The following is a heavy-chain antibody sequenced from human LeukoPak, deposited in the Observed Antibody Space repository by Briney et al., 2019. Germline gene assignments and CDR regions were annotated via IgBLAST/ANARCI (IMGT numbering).Heavy chain of an antibody. D-gene: IGHD5-24*01. Sequence: PGGSLRLSCAASGFTFSSYEMNWVRQAPGQGLEWVSYISSSGSTTYYADSVKGRFTISRDNSKNTLYLQMNSLRAEDTAVYYCARDRRLQFAGSFDIWGQGTMVTVSS. CDR3: ARDRRLQFAGSFDI. CDR1: GFTFSSYE. J-gene: IGHJ3*02. CDR2: ISSSGSTT. V-gene: IGHV3-48*03.